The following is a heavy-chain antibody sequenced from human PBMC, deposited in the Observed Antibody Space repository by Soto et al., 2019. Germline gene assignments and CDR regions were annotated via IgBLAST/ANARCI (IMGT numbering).Heavy chain of an antibody. CDR2: IYSSGNT. D-gene: IGHD3-3*02. CDR1: GGSISSSY. V-gene: IGHV4-59*08. J-gene: IGHJ5*02. Sequence: SETLSLTCTVSGGSISSSYWSWIRQPPGKGLEWIGYIYSSGNTNYNPSLKSRVTISVDTSKNQFSLKLSSVTAADTAVYYCASPKIAFYNWFDPWGQGTLVTVS. CDR3: ASPKIAFYNWFDP.